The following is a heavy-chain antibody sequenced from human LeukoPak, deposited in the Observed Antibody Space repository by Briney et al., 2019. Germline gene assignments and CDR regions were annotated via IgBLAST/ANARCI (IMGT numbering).Heavy chain of an antibody. CDR3: ARDLTVSGWYRKGFDY. Sequence: GGSLRLSCAASGFTLSSYSMNWVRQAPGKGLEWVSSISSSSSYIYYADSVKGRFTISRDNAKNSLYLQMNSLRAEDTAVYYCARDLTVSGWYRKGFDYWGQGTLVTVSS. V-gene: IGHV3-21*01. CDR2: ISSSSSYI. J-gene: IGHJ4*02. CDR1: GFTLSSYS. D-gene: IGHD6-19*01.